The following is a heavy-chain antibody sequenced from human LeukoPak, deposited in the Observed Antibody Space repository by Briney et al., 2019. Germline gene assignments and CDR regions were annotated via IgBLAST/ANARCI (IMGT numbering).Heavy chain of an antibody. D-gene: IGHD3-10*01. CDR1: GGTFSSYA. CDR2: IIPIFGTA. CDR3: ARSPPLMVRGVIIIDWFDP. J-gene: IGHJ5*02. V-gene: IGHV1-69*01. Sequence: SVKASCKASGGTFSSYAISWVRQAPGQGREWMGGIIPIFGTANYAQKFQGRVTITADESTSTAYMELSSLRSEDTAVYYCARSPPLMVRGVIIIDWFDPWGQGTLVTVSS.